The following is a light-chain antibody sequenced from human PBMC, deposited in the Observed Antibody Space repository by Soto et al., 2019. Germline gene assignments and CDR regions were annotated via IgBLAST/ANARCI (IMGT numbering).Light chain of an antibody. J-gene: IGKJ5*01. V-gene: IGKV1-9*01. CDR3: QQLNTYPT. CDR1: QGISSY. CDR2: AAS. Sequence: IELNQSPSSLSAKLGDRVTITCRASQGISSYLAWYQQKPGKAPKLLIYAASTLQSGVPSRLSGSGSGTDFTLTICSLQPEDFATYYCQQLNTYPTCGQGTRLEIK.